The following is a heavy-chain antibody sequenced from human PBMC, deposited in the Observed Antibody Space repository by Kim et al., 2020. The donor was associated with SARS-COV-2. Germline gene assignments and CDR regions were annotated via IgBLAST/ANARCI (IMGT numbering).Heavy chain of an antibody. J-gene: IGHJ6*02. CDR3: AREYYDILTGYYGMDV. V-gene: IGHV3-48*02. Sequence: SVTGRFTISRDNAKTSLYLQMNSLRDEDTAVYYCAREYYDILTGYYGMDVWGQGTTVTVSS. D-gene: IGHD3-9*01.